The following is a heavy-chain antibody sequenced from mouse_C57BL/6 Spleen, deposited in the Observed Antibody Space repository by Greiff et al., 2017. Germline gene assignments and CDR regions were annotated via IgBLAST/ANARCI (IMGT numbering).Heavy chain of an antibody. CDR2: IHPNSGST. V-gene: IGHV1-64*01. CDR3: ARGGGGSSYVDY. CDR1: GYTFTSYW. J-gene: IGHJ2*01. Sequence: VQLQQPGAELVKPGASVKLSCTASGYTFTSYWMHWVKQRPGQGLEWIGMIHPNSGSTNYNEKFKSKATLTVDKSSSTAYMQLSSLTSEDSAVYYCARGGGGSSYVDYWGQGTTLTVSS. D-gene: IGHD1-1*01.